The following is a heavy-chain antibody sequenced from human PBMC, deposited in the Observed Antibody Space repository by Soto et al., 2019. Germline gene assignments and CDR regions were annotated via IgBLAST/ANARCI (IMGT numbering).Heavy chain of an antibody. D-gene: IGHD3-16*01. V-gene: IGHV1-8*01. CDR1: GYTFSDFD. CDR3: ARGNPFNYAGFDV. Sequence: QAHLEQSGAEVKRPGASVKVSCKASGYTFSDFDINWLRQASGQGPEWMGWMNAKSGDTFFAQRFQCKFNMTWDHSLRTAYMEVGSLTSDDTAMYYCARGNPFNYAGFDVWGQGTTVAVSS. CDR2: MNAKSGDT. J-gene: IGHJ6*02.